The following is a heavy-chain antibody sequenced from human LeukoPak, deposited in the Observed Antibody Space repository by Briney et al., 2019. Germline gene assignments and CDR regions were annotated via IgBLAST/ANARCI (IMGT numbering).Heavy chain of an antibody. CDR1: GYTFTGYY. CDR3: ARVRGVGATGYGGFDP. D-gene: IGHD1-26*01. Sequence: ASVKVSCKASGYTFTGYYMHWVRQAPGQGLEWMGWINPNSGGTNYAQKFQGRVTMTRDTSISTAYMELSRLRSDDTAVYYCARVRGVGATGYGGFDPWGQGTLVTVSS. J-gene: IGHJ5*02. V-gene: IGHV1-2*02. CDR2: INPNSGGT.